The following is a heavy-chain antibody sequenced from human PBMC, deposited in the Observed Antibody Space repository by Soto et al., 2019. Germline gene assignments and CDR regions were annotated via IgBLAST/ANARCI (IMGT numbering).Heavy chain of an antibody. D-gene: IGHD1-26*01. CDR2: ISSVSTYI. J-gene: IGHJ3*01. V-gene: IGHV3-21*04. Sequence: PGGSLRLSCAASGITFNSYSMNWVRQAPGKGLEWVSSISSVSTYIYYADSVKGRFTISRDNAKNSLYLQMNSLRADDTALYYCARSYSGSYYNALDVWGQGTMVTVSS. CDR1: GITFNSYS. CDR3: ARSYSGSYYNALDV.